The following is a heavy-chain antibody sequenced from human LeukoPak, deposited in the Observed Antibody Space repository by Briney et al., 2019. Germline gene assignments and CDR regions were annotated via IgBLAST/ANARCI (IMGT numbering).Heavy chain of an antibody. CDR1: GYTFTSYG. J-gene: IGHJ6*02. CDR2: INAYNGNT. D-gene: IGHD5-18*01. V-gene: IGHV1-18*01. Sequence: ASVKVSRKASGYTFTSYGINWVRQAPGQGLEWMGWINAYNGNTNYAQKLQGRVTMTTDTSTSTAYMELRSLRSDDTAVYYCARDKPPRVDTGMVTRGYVGMDVWGQGTTVTVSS. CDR3: ARDKPPRVDTGMVTRGYVGMDV.